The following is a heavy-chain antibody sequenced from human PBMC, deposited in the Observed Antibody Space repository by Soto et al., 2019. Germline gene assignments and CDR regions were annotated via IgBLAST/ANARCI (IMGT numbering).Heavy chain of an antibody. D-gene: IGHD2-21*02. CDR1: GGSISSYY. Sequence: SETLSLTCTVSGGSISSYYWSWIRQPPGRGLEWIGYMYNTGSTVYNPSLKSRVTISVDTSKNQFSLKLNAVTAADTAVYYCARDLWGYCGTDCYPLDVWGQGTTVTVSS. CDR2: MYNTGST. J-gene: IGHJ6*02. CDR3: ARDLWGYCGTDCYPLDV. V-gene: IGHV4-59*01.